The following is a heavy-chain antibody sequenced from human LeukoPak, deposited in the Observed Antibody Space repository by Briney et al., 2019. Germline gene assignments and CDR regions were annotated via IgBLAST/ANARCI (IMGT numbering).Heavy chain of an antibody. V-gene: IGHV3-30*18. J-gene: IGHJ4*02. CDR2: ISYDGSNK. CDR1: GFTFRSYA. D-gene: IGHD3-3*01. CDR3: AKDGEWSTPQYYFDY. Sequence: PGGSLRLSCAASGFTFRSYAMSWVRQAPGKGLEWVAVISYDGSNKYYADSVKGRFTISRDNSKNTLYLQMNSLRAEDTAVYYCAKDGEWSTPQYYFDYWGQGTLVTVSS.